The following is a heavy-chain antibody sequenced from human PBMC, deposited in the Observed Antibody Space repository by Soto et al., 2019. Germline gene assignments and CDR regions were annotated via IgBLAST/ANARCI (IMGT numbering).Heavy chain of an antibody. Sequence: QVQLVESGGGVVQPGRSLRLSCAASGFTFSSYAMHWVRQAPGKGLEWVAVISYDGSNKYYADSVKGRFTISRDNSKKTLFLQMNSLRAEDTAVYYCARPSHYYGSGSFTPYGMDVWGQGTTVTVSS. D-gene: IGHD3-10*01. CDR2: ISYDGSNK. CDR3: ARPSHYYGSGSFTPYGMDV. J-gene: IGHJ6*02. V-gene: IGHV3-30-3*01. CDR1: GFTFSSYA.